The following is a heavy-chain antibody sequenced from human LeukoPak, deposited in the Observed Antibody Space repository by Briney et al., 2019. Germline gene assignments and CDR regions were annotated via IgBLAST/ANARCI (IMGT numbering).Heavy chain of an antibody. V-gene: IGHV1-2*02. CDR2: IYPKKGHT. CDR3: SRDVSGDGRVYIDH. CDR1: GYNFNAHN. D-gene: IGHD6-19*01. Sequence: ASVNVSCKASGYNFNAHNIQWVRQARRRGLEWMGWIYPKKGHTTYAEDFKGRVMVTRDTSITAVYMELRSLRSDDTAVYYCSRDVSGDGRVYIDHWGPGTSVSVSS. J-gene: IGHJ4*02.